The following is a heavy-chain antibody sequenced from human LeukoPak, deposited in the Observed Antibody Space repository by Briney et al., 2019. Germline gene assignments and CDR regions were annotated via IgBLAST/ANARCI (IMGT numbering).Heavy chain of an antibody. CDR1: GYTLTELS. CDR2: FDPEDGET. Sequence: GASVKVSCKVSGYTLTELSMHWVRQAPGKGLEWMGGFDPEDGETIYAQKFQGRVTMTEDTSTDTAYMELSSLRSEDTAVYYCATDLIAYNLMVRGAIEWGQGTLVTVSS. V-gene: IGHV1-24*01. J-gene: IGHJ4*02. CDR3: ATDLIAYNLMVRGAIE. D-gene: IGHD3-10*01.